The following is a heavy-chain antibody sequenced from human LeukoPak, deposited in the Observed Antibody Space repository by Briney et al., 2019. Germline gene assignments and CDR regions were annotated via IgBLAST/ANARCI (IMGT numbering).Heavy chain of an antibody. CDR2: INWNGGST. J-gene: IGHJ4*02. CDR3: ARILRYFDPTGYFDY. Sequence: GGSLRLSCAASGFTFDDYGMSWVRQAPGKGLEWVSGINWNGGSTGYADSVKGRFTISRDNAKNSLYLQMNSLRAEDTALYYCARILRYFDPTGYFDYWGQGTLVTVSS. V-gene: IGHV3-20*04. D-gene: IGHD3-9*01. CDR1: GFTFDDYG.